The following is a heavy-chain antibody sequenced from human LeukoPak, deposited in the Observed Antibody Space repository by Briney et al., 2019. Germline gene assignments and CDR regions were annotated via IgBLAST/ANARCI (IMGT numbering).Heavy chain of an antibody. J-gene: IGHJ3*02. CDR2: IYTGGST. D-gene: IGHD3-22*01. CDR3: ARGYYYNSRAFSVDAFDI. V-gene: IGHV3-53*01. CDR1: GFTVSSNY. Sequence: GGSLRLSCAASGFTVSSNYMTWVRQAPGKGLEWVSVIYTGGSTYYADSVKGRFTISRDNSKNTLYLQMNSLRAEDTAVYYCARGYYYNSRAFSVDAFDIWGLGTMVTVSS.